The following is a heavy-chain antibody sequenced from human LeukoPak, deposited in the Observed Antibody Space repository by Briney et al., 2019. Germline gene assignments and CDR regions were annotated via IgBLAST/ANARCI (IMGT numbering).Heavy chain of an antibody. Sequence: GGSLRLSCAASGFTFSSYSMNWVRQAPGKGLEWVSSISSSSSYIYYANSVKGRFTISRDNAKNSLYLQMNSLRAEDTAVYYCATLVATDLYGMDVWGEGTTVTVSS. V-gene: IGHV3-21*01. CDR1: GFTFSSYS. J-gene: IGHJ6*04. CDR3: ATLVATDLYGMDV. D-gene: IGHD5-12*01. CDR2: ISSSSSYI.